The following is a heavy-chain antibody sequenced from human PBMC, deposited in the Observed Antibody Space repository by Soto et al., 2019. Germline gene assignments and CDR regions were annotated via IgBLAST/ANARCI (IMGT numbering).Heavy chain of an antibody. V-gene: IGHV3-48*02. Sequence: EVQLVESGGGLVQPGGSLRLSCAASGFTFSTYRMNWVRQTPGKGLEWVSYISDNSGTIYYADSVKGRFTISSDNAKNSLYLQMNSLGDEATSMYYCARGVNLHFDYWGQGTLVTVSS. CDR1: GFTFSTYR. CDR3: ARGVNLHFDY. J-gene: IGHJ4*02. CDR2: ISDNSGTI.